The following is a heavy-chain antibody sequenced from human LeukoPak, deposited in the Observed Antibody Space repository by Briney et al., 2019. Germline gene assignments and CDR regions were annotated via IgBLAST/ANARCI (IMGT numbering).Heavy chain of an antibody. CDR1: GGSISSSSYY. CDR3: ARDPPRTYYDSSGYYRDAFDI. D-gene: IGHD3-22*01. CDR2: IYYSGST. J-gene: IGHJ3*02. V-gene: IGHV4-39*07. Sequence: PSEPWSLTCTVLGGSISSSSYYWGGIRQPPGKGLEWIGSIYYSGSTYYNPSLKSRVTISVDTSKNQFSLKLSSVTAADTAVYYCARDPPRTYYDSSGYYRDAFDIWGQGTMVTVSS.